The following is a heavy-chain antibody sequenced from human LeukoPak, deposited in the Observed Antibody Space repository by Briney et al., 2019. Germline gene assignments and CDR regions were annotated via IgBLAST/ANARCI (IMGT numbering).Heavy chain of an antibody. CDR3: ARDRRVGYCSSTSCYKGWFDP. D-gene: IGHD2-2*02. V-gene: IGHV4-59*12. CDR1: GGSISSYY. CDR2: IYYSGST. J-gene: IGHJ5*02. Sequence: SETLSLTCTVSGGSISSYYWSWIRQPPGKGLEWIGYIYYSGSTNYNPSLKSRVTISVDTSKNQFSLKLSSVTAADTAVYYCARDRRVGYCSSTSCYKGWFDPWGQGTLVTVSS.